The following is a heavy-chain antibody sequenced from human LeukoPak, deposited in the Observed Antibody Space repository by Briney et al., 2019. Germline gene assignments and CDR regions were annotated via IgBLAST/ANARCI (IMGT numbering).Heavy chain of an antibody. D-gene: IGHD6-19*01. V-gene: IGHV3-74*01. CDR2: LSPDGSSS. CDR3: ARVQTDSRGWYHFDY. J-gene: IGHJ4*02. Sequence: GGSLRLSCAASGFAFSTYWMHWVRQAPGKGLVWVSRLSPDGSSSVSADSVKGRFTVSRDNAGNSLYLQMNNLRDDDTAVYFCARVQTDSRGWYHFDYWGQGTLVTVSS. CDR1: GFAFSTYW.